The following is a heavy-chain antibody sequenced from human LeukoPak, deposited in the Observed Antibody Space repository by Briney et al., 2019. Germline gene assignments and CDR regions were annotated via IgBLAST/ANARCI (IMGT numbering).Heavy chain of an antibody. D-gene: IGHD5-12*01. CDR1: GLTFSSYG. Sequence: GGSLRLSCAASGLTFSSYGMHWVRQAPGKGLQWVAFIRYDGSNKDYADSVKGRFIISRDNSKNTLYLQMNSLRAEDTAVYYCAKVGWLRNYFDYWGQGTLVTVSS. V-gene: IGHV3-30*02. CDR3: AKVGWLRNYFDY. CDR2: IRYDGSNK. J-gene: IGHJ4*02.